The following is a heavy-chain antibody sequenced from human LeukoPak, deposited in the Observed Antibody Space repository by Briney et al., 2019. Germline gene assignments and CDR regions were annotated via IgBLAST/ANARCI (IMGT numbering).Heavy chain of an antibody. CDR3: AKCSANYYNDAFDI. Sequence: GGSLRLSCAASGFSFSNYAMNWVRQAPGRGLEWVSYISGGGAKTRYADSVKGRFTISRDNPENTLYLHMNRLRAEETAIYYCAKCSANYYNDAFDIWGEGTMVTVSS. D-gene: IGHD3-10*02. V-gene: IGHV3-23*01. CDR1: GFSFSNYA. J-gene: IGHJ3*02. CDR2: ISGGGAKT.